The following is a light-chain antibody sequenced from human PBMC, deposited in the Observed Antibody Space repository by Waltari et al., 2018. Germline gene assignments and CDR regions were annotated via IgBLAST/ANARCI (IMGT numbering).Light chain of an antibody. J-gene: IGKJ2*03. Sequence: DIVMTQTPLSLPVSPGEPASISCRSSQSLLDSDGDADLPWYLQMPGQSPQLLIYLGSNLASGVPDRFSGSGSGTYFTLNISRVEAEDCGFYSCMQTRQTPYSFGQGTKLEIK. CDR2: LGS. V-gene: IGKV2-28*01. CDR1: QSLLDSDGDAD. CDR3: MQTRQTPYS.